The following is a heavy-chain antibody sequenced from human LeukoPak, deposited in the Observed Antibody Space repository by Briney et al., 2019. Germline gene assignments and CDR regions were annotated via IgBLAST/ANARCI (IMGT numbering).Heavy chain of an antibody. CDR1: GYTFTCSA. Sequence: ASVKVSCKASGYTFTCSAISWVRQAPGQGLEWMGWISAYNGNTNYAQKLQGRVTMTTDTSTSTAYMELRSLRSDDTAVYYCARDLRIAVAGPFDYWGQGTLVTVSS. V-gene: IGHV1-18*01. CDR3: ARDLRIAVAGPFDY. D-gene: IGHD6-19*01. CDR2: ISAYNGNT. J-gene: IGHJ4*02.